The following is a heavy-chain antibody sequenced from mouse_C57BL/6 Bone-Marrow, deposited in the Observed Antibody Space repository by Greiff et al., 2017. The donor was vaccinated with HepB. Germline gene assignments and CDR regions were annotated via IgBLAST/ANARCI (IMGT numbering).Heavy chain of an antibody. CDR2: ISSGGSYT. J-gene: IGHJ4*01. D-gene: IGHD2-4*01. CDR1: GFTFSSYG. Sequence: EVKLVESGGDLVKPGGSLKLSCAASGFTFSSYGMSWVRQTPDKRLEWVATISSGGSYTYYPDSVKGRFTISRDNAKNTLYLQMSSLKSEDTAMYYCARHCYDYPTYAMDYWGQGTSVTVSS. V-gene: IGHV5-6*01. CDR3: ARHCYDYPTYAMDY.